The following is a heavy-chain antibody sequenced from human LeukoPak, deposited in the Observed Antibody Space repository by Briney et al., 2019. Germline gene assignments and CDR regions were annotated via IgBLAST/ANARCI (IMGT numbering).Heavy chain of an antibody. D-gene: IGHD3-3*01. CDR2: ISGSGGST. CDR1: GFTFSSYA. J-gene: IGHJ4*02. Sequence: GGSLRLSCEASGFTFSSYAMSWVRQAPGKGLEWVSAISGSGGSTYYADSVKGRFTISRDNSKNTLYLQMNSLRAEDTAVYYCAKDRGRFLEWTFDYWGQGTLVTVSS. V-gene: IGHV3-23*01. CDR3: AKDRGRFLEWTFDY.